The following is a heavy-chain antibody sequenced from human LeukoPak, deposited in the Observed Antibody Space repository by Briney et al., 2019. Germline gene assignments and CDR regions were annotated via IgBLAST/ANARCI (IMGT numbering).Heavy chain of an antibody. J-gene: IGHJ4*02. V-gene: IGHV3-30-3*01. D-gene: IGHD3-3*01. CDR3: ARGIRFLEWLLGD. CDR1: GFTFSSYA. CDR2: ISYDGSNK. Sequence: PGGSLRLSCAASGFTFSSYAMHWVRQAPGKGLEWVAVISYDGSNKYYADSVKGRFTISRDNSKNTLYLQMNSLRAEDTAVYYCARGIRFLEWLLGDWGQGTLVTVSS.